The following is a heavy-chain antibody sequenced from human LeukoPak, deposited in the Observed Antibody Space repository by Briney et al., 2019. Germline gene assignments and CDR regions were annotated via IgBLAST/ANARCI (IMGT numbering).Heavy chain of an antibody. Sequence: SETLSLTCTVSGGSISSGDYYWSWIRQPPGKGLEWIGYIYYSGSTYYNPSLKSRVTISVGTSKNQFSLKLSSVTAADTAVYYCARAPGVITFDYWGQGTLVTASS. CDR1: GGSISSGDYY. CDR2: IYYSGST. D-gene: IGHD3-16*02. V-gene: IGHV4-30-4*01. J-gene: IGHJ4*02. CDR3: ARAPGVITFDY.